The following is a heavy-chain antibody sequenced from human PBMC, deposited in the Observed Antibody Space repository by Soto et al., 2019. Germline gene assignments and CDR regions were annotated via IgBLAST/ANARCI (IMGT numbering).Heavy chain of an antibody. CDR3: ATVPADYYVEYYHFHY. CDR2: IIPIFGAV. Sequence: QVQLVQSGAEVRKPGSSVTVSCEASGGTFTAYVITWVRQAPGQGLEWMGGIIPIFGAVNYAHKFQGRVTITADESTTTVYMELGSLRSEDTAVYYCATVPADYYVEYYHFHYWGQGTLVTVSS. J-gene: IGHJ4*02. CDR1: GGTFTAYV. V-gene: IGHV1-69*12. D-gene: IGHD4-17*01.